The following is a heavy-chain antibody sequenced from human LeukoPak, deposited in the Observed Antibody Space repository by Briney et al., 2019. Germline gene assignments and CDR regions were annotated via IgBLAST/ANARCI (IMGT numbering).Heavy chain of an antibody. V-gene: IGHV4-39*07. J-gene: IGHJ4*02. CDR3: ARESVAVAGPFDY. CDR1: GGSTSSGNYY. D-gene: IGHD6-19*01. Sequence: SETLSLTCTVSGGSTSSGNYYWGWIRQPPGKGLEWIGGISSSGNTYYNPSLKSRITISIDTSKNQFSLKLSSVTAADTAVYYCARESVAVAGPFDYWGQGTLVTVSS. CDR2: ISSSGNT.